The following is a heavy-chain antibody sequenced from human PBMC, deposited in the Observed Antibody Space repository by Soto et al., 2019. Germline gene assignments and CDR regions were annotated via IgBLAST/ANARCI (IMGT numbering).Heavy chain of an antibody. V-gene: IGHV3-23*01. CDR2: IGASGDIT. CDR1: GFSFRNFA. D-gene: IGHD2-21*02. CDR3: AKDDFTDRGDDYFDY. Sequence: WGSLRLSCAASGFSFRNFAMSWFRQSAGKGLEWVGGIGASGDITWYADSVKGRLSISRDNSKNTLYLQLNSLRFEDTAVYYCAKDDFTDRGDDYFDYWGPGTLVTVSS. J-gene: IGHJ4*02.